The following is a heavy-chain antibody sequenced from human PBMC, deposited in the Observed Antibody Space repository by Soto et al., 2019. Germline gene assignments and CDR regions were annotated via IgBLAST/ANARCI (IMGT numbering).Heavy chain of an antibody. Sequence: PGGFLRLSRVVPGPIFNGYGMHWVRQAPGKGLEWVAVIWHDGSEIYYADSVKGRFTISRDNSKNTLYLQMNSLRAEDTAVYYCARDGIGGTDFRGFLDYWGQGT. CDR3: ARDGIGGTDFRGFLDY. CDR2: IWHDGSEI. D-gene: IGHD1-7*01. J-gene: IGHJ4*02. V-gene: IGHV3-33*01. CDR1: GPIFNGYG.